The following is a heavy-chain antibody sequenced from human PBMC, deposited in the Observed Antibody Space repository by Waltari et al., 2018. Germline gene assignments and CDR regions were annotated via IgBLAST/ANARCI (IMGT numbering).Heavy chain of an antibody. V-gene: IGHV3-43D*04. J-gene: IGHJ6*02. D-gene: IGHD3-9*01. CDR3: VKEAAGYDSLIANGLDV. CDR2: ITWDGRST. Sequence: EVQLDESGGGVVQPGGSLRLSCAASGFPFDDFAMLWFRQAPGKGLEWVSLITWDGRSTYYADSVKGRFAISRDNGKDFLYLQMNSLRPEDTALYYCVKEAAGYDSLIANGLDVWGQGTTVTVSS. CDR1: GFPFDDFA.